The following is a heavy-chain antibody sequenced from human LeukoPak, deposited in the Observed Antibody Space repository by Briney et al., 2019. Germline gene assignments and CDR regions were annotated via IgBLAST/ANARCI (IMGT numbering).Heavy chain of an antibody. V-gene: IGHV4-39*01. Sequence: PPETLSLTCTVSGGSISSSSDYWGWIRQPPGKGLEWIGSLYYSGNTYYNPSLKSRGTISVDTSKNQFSLKLSSVTAADTAVYYCASHKQLRVYWGQGTLVTVSS. CDR2: LYYSGNT. J-gene: IGHJ4*02. D-gene: IGHD5-18*01. CDR1: GGSISSSSDY. CDR3: ASHKQLRVY.